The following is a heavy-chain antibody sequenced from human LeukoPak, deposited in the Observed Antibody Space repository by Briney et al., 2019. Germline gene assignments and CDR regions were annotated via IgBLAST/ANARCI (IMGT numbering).Heavy chain of an antibody. J-gene: IGHJ6*03. D-gene: IGHD6-19*01. CDR2: IHPGDSDT. CDR1: GYSFTSYW. CDR3: ARAGTYYYYHMDV. Sequence: GESLKISCKGSGYSFTSYWIGWVRQLPGKGLEWMGIIHPGDSDTRYSPSFQRQVTISADKSISTAYLQWSSLKASDTAIYYCARAGTYYYYHMDVWGKGTTVTVFS. V-gene: IGHV5-51*01.